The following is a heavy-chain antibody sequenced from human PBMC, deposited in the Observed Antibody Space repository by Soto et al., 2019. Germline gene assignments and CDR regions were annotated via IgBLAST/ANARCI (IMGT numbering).Heavy chain of an antibody. CDR1: GYTLTELS. D-gene: IGHD5-18*01. J-gene: IGHJ6*02. CDR3: ATGWPRGYSYGYDYYYGMDV. CDR2: FDPEDGET. Sequence: ASVKVSCKVSGYTLTELSMHWVRQAPGKGLEWMGGFDPEDGETIYAQKFQGRVTMTEDTSTDTAYMELSSLRSEDTAVYYCATGWPRGYSYGYDYYYGMDVWGQGTTVTVSS. V-gene: IGHV1-24*01.